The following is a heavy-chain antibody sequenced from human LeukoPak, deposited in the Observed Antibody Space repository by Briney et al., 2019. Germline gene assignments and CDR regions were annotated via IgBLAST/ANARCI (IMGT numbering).Heavy chain of an antibody. D-gene: IGHD4-17*01. CDR2: LYYSGST. CDR3: ARQRGHHDYGDYGGRNWFDP. V-gene: IGHV4-59*01. Sequence: SETLSLTCTVSGGSISSYYWSWLRHPPGEGLEWMGYLYYSGSTNYNPPLKSRVTISVDTSKNQFSLKLSSVTAADTAVYYCARQRGHHDYGDYGGRNWFDPWGQGTLVTVSS. CDR1: GGSISSYY. J-gene: IGHJ5*02.